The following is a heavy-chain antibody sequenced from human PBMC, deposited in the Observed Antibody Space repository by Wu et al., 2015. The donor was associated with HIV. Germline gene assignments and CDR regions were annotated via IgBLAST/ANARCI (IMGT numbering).Heavy chain of an antibody. CDR2: INPNSGGT. J-gene: IGHJ6*03. V-gene: IGHV1-2*02. Sequence: QVQLVQSGAEVKKPGASVKVSCKASGYTFTGYYMHWVRQAPGQGLEWMGWINPNSGGTNYAQKFQGRVTMTRDTSISTAYMELSRLRSDDTAVYYCARDPEYYDFWKVGYYMDVWGKGTNGHRLL. CDR1: GYTFTGYY. D-gene: IGHD3-3*01. CDR3: ARDPEYYDFWKVGYYMDV.